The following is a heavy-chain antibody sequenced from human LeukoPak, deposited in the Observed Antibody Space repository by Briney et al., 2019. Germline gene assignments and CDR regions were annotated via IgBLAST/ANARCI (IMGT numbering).Heavy chain of an antibody. CDR1: GGSISSYY. CDR2: IYTSGST. Sequence: SETLSLTCTVSGGSISSYYWCWIRQPAGKGLEWIGRIYTSGSTNYNPSLKSRVTMSVDTSKNQFSLKLSSVTAADTAVYYCARLNYGSGSYYNSFYFDNWGQGTLVTVSS. D-gene: IGHD3-10*01. V-gene: IGHV4-4*07. J-gene: IGHJ4*02. CDR3: ARLNYGSGSYYNSFYFDN.